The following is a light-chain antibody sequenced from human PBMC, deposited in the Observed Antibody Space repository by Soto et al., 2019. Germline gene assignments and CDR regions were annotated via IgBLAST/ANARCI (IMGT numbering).Light chain of an antibody. Sequence: QSVLTQPPSASGSPGQSVTISCTGTSSDDGGYNYVSWYQQPPGKAPKLMIFEVTKRPSGVPDRFSGAKSANTASLTVSGLQAEDEADDYCTSYAGSNTPYVFGTGTKVTVL. CDR2: EVT. J-gene: IGLJ1*01. CDR1: SSDDGGYNY. CDR3: TSYAGSNTPYV. V-gene: IGLV2-8*01.